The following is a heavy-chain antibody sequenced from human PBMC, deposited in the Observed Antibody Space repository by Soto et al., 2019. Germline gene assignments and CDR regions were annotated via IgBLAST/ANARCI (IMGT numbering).Heavy chain of an antibody. CDR2: IKDTAYGGTT. V-gene: IGHV3-15*01. D-gene: IGHD3-22*01. Sequence: GGSLRLSCVGYKMTFIYAWMSWVRQAPGKGLEWVGRIKDTAYGGTTDYAAPVRGRFTISRDDSKNTLYLEMNSLRPEDTDTYFCTTDDTGGYYIKYWGLGTVVTVSS. J-gene: IGHJ4*02. CDR1: KMTFIYAW. CDR3: TTDDTGGYYIKY.